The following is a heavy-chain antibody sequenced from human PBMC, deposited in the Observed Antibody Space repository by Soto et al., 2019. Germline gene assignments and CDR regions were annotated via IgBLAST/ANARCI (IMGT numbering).Heavy chain of an antibody. J-gene: IGHJ6*02. CDR2: TYYRSKWYN. CDR3: ARGAGRGYCSGGSCYSPYYYYGMDV. V-gene: IGHV6-1*01. D-gene: IGHD2-15*01. CDR1: GDSVSSNSAA. Sequence: LSQTLSLTCAISGDSVSSNSAAWNWIRQSPSRGLEWLGRTYYRSKWYNDYAVSVKSRITINPDTSKNQFSLQLNSVTPEDTAVYYCARGAGRGYCSGGSCYSPYYYYGMDVWGQGTTVTV.